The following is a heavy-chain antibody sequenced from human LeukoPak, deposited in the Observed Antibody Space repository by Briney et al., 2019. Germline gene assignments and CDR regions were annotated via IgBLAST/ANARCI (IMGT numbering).Heavy chain of an antibody. V-gene: IGHV3-74*01. CDR3: ARAMMSESEY. CDR2: INPDGSTT. CDR1: GFTFRSSW. J-gene: IGHJ4*02. D-gene: IGHD3-22*01. Sequence: GGSLRLSCAASGFTFRSSWMHWVRQAPGKGLAWVSRINPDGSTTTYADSVEGRFTISRDNAKSTLYLQMDSLRAEDTAVYYCARAMMSESEYWGQGTLVTVSS.